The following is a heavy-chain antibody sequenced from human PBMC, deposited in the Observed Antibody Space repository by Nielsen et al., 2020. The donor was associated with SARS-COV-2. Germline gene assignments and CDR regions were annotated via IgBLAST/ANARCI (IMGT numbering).Heavy chain of an antibody. D-gene: IGHD4-17*01. Sequence: GGSLRLSCAASGFTFSSYWMSWVRQAPGKGLEWVANIKQDGSEKYYVDSVKGRFTISRDNAKNSLYLQMNSLRAKDTAVYYCARHYGDYDWYFDLWGRGTLVTVSS. CDR1: GFTFSSYW. J-gene: IGHJ2*01. V-gene: IGHV3-7*01. CDR3: ARHYGDYDWYFDL. CDR2: IKQDGSEK.